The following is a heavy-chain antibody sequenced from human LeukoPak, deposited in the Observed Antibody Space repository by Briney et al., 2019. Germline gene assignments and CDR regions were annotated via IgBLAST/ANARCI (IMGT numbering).Heavy chain of an antibody. V-gene: IGHV3-23*01. CDR2: IGGSGIRT. CDR3: AREDYGDYTLDY. J-gene: IGHJ4*02. Sequence: GGTLRLSCSASGFTFTTYGMNWLRQAPGKGLEWVSGIGGSGIRTYYADSVKGRFTISRDNSKNTLYLQMNSLRDEDTAVYYCAREDYGDYTLDYWGQGTLVTVSS. CDR1: GFTFTTYG. D-gene: IGHD4-17*01.